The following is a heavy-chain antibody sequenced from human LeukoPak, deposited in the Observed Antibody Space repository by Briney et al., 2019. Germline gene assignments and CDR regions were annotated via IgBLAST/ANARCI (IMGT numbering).Heavy chain of an antibody. CDR2: INPSGGST. J-gene: IGHJ4*02. V-gene: IGHV1-46*01. CDR3: ARADYCSSTSCYLHY. CDR1: GYTFTSYY. Sequence: ASVTVSCKASGYTFTSYYMHWVRHPPGPGLELMGIINPSGGSTSYDQKFQGRVTMTRDMSTSTVYMELSSLRSEDTAVYYCARADYCSSTSCYLHYWGQGTLVTVSS. D-gene: IGHD2-2*01.